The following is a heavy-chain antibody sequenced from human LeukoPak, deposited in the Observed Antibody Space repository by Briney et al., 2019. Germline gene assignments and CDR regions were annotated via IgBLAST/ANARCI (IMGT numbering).Heavy chain of an antibody. CDR2: INTNTGNP. CDR1: GYTFTSYA. CDR3: ARDRNPVYSSGWYDAFDI. V-gene: IGHV7-4-1*02. D-gene: IGHD6-19*01. J-gene: IGHJ3*02. Sequence: GASVKVSCKASGYTFTSYAMNWVRQAPGQGLEWMGWINTNTGNPTYAQGSTGRFVFSLDTSVSTAYLQISSLKAEDTAVYYCARDRNPVYSSGWYDAFDIWGQGTMVTVSS.